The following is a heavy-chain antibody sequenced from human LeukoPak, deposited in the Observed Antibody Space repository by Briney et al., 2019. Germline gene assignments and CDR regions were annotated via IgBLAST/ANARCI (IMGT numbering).Heavy chain of an antibody. D-gene: IGHD5-24*01. V-gene: IGHV3-73*01. Sequence: GGSLRLSCAASGFTFSGSAMHWVRQASGKGLEWVGRIRNKADNYVTTYAASVKGRFTISRDDSKNTAYLQMNSLKTEDTAVYYCTRGGDGYNWFYWGQGTPVTVSS. CDR3: TRGGDGYNWFY. CDR1: GFTFSGSA. J-gene: IGHJ4*02. CDR2: IRNKADNYVT.